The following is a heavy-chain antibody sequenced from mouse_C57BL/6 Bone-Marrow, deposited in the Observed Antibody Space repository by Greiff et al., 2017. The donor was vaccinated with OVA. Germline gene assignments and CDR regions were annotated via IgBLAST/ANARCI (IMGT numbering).Heavy chain of an antibody. CDR1: GFSLTSYG. CDR3: ARLTGTEYARDY. J-gene: IGHJ4*01. D-gene: IGHD4-1*01. V-gene: IGHV2-2*01. CDR2: IWSGGST. Sequence: VKLVESGPGLVQPSQCLSITCTVSGFSLTSYGVPWVRQSPGKGLEWLGVIWSGGSTDYNAAFISRLSISKDNSKSQVFFKMNSLQADDTAIYYCARLTGTEYARDYWGQGTSVTVSS.